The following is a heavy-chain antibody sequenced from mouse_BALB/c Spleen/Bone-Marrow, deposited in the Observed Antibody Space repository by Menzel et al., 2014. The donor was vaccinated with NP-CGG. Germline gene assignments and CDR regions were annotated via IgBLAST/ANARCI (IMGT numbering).Heavy chain of an antibody. CDR3: ARWGIIYYYGSSPYAMDY. V-gene: IGHV1-14*01. CDR2: INPYNDGT. D-gene: IGHD1-1*01. CDR1: GYTFTSYV. Sequence: VQLQQSGPELVKPGASVKMSCKASGYTFTSYVMHWVKQKPGQGPEWIGYINPYNDGTKYNEKFKGKATLTSDKSSSTAYMELSSLTPEDSAVYYCARWGIIYYYGSSPYAMDYWGQGTSVTVSS. J-gene: IGHJ4*01.